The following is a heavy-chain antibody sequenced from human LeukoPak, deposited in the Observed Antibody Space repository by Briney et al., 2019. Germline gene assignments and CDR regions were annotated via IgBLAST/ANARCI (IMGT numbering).Heavy chain of an antibody. J-gene: IGHJ3*02. CDR3: ARLSSRTNWNDWSIDI. D-gene: IGHD1-1*01. V-gene: IGHV3-21*04. CDR1: GFTFSSYS. CDR2: ISSSSSYI. Sequence: GGSLRLSCAASGFTFSSYSMNWVRQAPGKGLEWVSSISSSSSYIYYADSVKGRFTISRDNAKNSLYLQMNSLRSDDTAVYYCARLSSRTNWNDWSIDIWGQGTMVTVSS.